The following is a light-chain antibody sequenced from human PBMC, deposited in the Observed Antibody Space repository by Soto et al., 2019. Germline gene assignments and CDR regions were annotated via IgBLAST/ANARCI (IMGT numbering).Light chain of an antibody. J-gene: IGLJ1*01. CDR3: ASYGSGATYV. V-gene: IGLV2-14*01. CDR1: SSDVGGYNY. Sequence: QSVLTQPASVSGSPGQSITISCTGTSSDVGGYNYVSWYQLHPGKAPKLMIHEVSERPSGVSNRFSGSKSGNTASLTIFGLQAEDEADYYCASYGSGATYVFGGGTKLTVL. CDR2: EVS.